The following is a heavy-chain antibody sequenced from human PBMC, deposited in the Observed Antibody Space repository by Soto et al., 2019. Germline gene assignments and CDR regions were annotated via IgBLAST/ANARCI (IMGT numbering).Heavy chain of an antibody. CDR1: AGTLSSCA. CDR3: ARHGGTTYYKGPFDS. CDR2: ISYSGNT. J-gene: IGHJ4*02. D-gene: IGHD3-10*01. V-gene: IGHV4-59*08. Sequence: ESRSLTSTLSAGTLSSCAWGWFRQPPAKGLEWIGYISYSGNTNYNPSLTSRVTISLGASENQFSLKLTSVTAADTAVYYCARHGGTTYYKGPFDSWGQGTLVTVSS.